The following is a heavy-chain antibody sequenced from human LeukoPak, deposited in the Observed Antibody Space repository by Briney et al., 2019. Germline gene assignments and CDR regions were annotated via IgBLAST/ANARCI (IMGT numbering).Heavy chain of an antibody. D-gene: IGHD3-10*01. CDR2: LSYSGST. Sequence: SETLSLTCAVYGGSFSGYYWSWIRQPPGKGLEWIAYLSYSGSTKYNPSLKSRVTISVETTKNQFSLKLSSVTAADTAVYYCARDGGRVRGAPGDAFDIWGQGTMVTVSS. CDR1: GGSFSGYY. CDR3: ARDGGRVRGAPGDAFDI. V-gene: IGHV4-59*01. J-gene: IGHJ3*02.